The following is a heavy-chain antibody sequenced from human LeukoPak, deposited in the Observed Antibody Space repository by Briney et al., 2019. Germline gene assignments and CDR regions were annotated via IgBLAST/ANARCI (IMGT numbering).Heavy chain of an antibody. CDR3: AKDRGTIIVGNWFDH. Sequence: GGSLTLFCAASGFTFSSYPKSCVRQSPGKGLEWLSGMSGRGGHTYYADRVKGGFPIPREYYKNTLYLHLNSLRTEDTAVFYCAKDRGTIIVGNWFDHWGQGTLGTVSS. CDR1: GFTFSSYP. CDR2: MSGRGGHT. J-gene: IGHJ5*02. V-gene: IGHV3-23*01. D-gene: IGHD3-22*01.